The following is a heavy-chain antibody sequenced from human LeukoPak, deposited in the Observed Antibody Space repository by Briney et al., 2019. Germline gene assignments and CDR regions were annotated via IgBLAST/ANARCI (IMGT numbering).Heavy chain of an antibody. Sequence: GGSLTLSCAASGFTFDDYAMHWVRQAPGKGLEWVSGISWNSGSIGYADSVKGRFTISRDNAKNSLYLQMNSLRAEDMALYYCAKDFYSSSWYYFDYWGQGTLVTVSS. CDR3: AKDFYSSSWYYFDY. D-gene: IGHD6-13*01. J-gene: IGHJ4*02. CDR2: ISWNSGSI. V-gene: IGHV3-9*03. CDR1: GFTFDDYA.